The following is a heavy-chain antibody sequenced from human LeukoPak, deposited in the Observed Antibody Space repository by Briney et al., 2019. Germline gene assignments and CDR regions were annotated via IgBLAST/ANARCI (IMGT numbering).Heavy chain of an antibody. CDR1: GFTFDDYA. Sequence: PGRSLRLSCAASGFTFDDYAMHWVRQAPGKGLEWVSGINWNSGSMGYADSVKGRFTISRDHAKNSLYLQMNSLRAEDTALYYCAKDLAKDILTGFYLDAFDIWGQGTMVTVSS. J-gene: IGHJ3*02. D-gene: IGHD3-9*01. V-gene: IGHV3-9*01. CDR2: INWNSGSM. CDR3: AKDLAKDILTGFYLDAFDI.